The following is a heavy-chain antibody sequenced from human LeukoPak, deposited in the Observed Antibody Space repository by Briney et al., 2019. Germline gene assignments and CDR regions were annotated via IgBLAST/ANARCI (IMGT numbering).Heavy chain of an antibody. Sequence: SQTLSLTCAVSGGSISSGGYSWSWIRQPPGKGLEWIGYIYHSGSTYYNPSPKSRVTISVDRSKNQFSLKLSSVTAADTAVYYCARYVVVITKAFDIWGQGTMVTVSS. V-gene: IGHV4-30-2*01. CDR2: IYHSGST. D-gene: IGHD3-22*01. CDR3: ARYVVVITKAFDI. J-gene: IGHJ3*02. CDR1: GGSISSGGYS.